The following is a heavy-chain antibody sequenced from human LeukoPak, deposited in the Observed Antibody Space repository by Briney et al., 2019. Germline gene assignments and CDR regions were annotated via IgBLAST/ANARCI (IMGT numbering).Heavy chain of an antibody. Sequence: ALVKVSCKASGYTFTSYYMHWVRQAPGQGLEWMGIINPSGGSTSYAQKFQGRVTMTRDMSTSTVYMELSSLRSDDTAVYYCARDLTHRRNYDNSGYQIVPAFWGQGTLVTVSS. J-gene: IGHJ4*02. CDR2: INPSGGST. CDR1: GYTFTSYY. V-gene: IGHV1-46*01. D-gene: IGHD3-22*01. CDR3: ARDLTHRRNYDNSGYQIVPAF.